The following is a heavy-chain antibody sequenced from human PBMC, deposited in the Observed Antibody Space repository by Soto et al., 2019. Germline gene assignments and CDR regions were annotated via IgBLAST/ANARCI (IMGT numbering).Heavy chain of an antibody. D-gene: IGHD3-22*01. CDR2: IWYDGSNK. Sequence: QVQLVESGGGVVQPGRSLRLSCAASGFTFSSYGMHWVRQAPGKGLEWVAVIWYDGSNKYYADSVKGRFSISRDNSKNPLYLQMNSLRAEDTAVYYCARDETFYYYDSSGPTNYYYYGMDVWGQGTAVTVSS. V-gene: IGHV3-33*01. J-gene: IGHJ6*02. CDR1: GFTFSSYG. CDR3: ARDETFYYYDSSGPTNYYYYGMDV.